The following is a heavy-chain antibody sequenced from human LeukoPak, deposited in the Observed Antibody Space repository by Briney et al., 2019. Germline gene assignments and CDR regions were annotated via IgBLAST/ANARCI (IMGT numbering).Heavy chain of an antibody. J-gene: IGHJ6*03. Sequence: GGSLRLSCAASGFTFSSYGMHWVRQAPGKGLEWVAFIRYDGSNKYYAASVKGRFTISRDNSKNSLYLQMNSLRAEDTAGYYCAKEVRASGKLDYYYYMDVWGTGATVTSSS. CDR2: IRYDGSNK. D-gene: IGHD3-10*01. V-gene: IGHV3-30*02. CDR1: GFTFSSYG. CDR3: AKEVRASGKLDYYYYMDV.